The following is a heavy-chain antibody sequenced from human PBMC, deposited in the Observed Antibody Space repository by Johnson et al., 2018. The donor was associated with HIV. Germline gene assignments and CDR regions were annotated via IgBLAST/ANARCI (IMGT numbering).Heavy chain of an antibody. V-gene: IGHV3-9*01. CDR3: VKDMDRSMVAGNDAFDN. D-gene: IGHD3-10*01. CDR1: GFTFDDYA. Sequence: QLVESGGGFIQAGRSLRLSCAASGFTFDDYAMHWVRQAPGKGLEWVSGLSWNSGTVAYADSVKGRFTISRDNVRKSPYLQMNSLRTEDTAFYYCVKDMDRSMVAGNDAFDNWGQGSKVTVSS. CDR2: LSWNSGTV. J-gene: IGHJ3*02.